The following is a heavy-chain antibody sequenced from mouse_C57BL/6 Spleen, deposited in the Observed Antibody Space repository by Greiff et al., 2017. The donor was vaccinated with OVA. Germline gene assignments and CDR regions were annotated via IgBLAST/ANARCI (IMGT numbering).Heavy chain of an antibody. V-gene: IGHV2-6*03. CDR3: ARALTMITAGYYAMDY. CDR1: GFSLTSYG. CDR2: IWSDGST. D-gene: IGHD2-4*01. J-gene: IGHJ4*01. Sequence: QVQLQQSGPGLVAPSQSLSITCTVSGFSLTSYGVHWVRQPPGKGLEWLVVIWSDGSTTYNSALKSRLSISKDNSKSQVFLKMNSLQTDDTAMYYCARALTMITAGYYAMDYWGQGTSVTVSS.